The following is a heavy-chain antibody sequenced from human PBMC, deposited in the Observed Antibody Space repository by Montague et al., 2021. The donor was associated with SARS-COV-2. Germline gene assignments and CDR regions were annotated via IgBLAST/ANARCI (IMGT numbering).Heavy chain of an antibody. V-gene: IGHV3-23*03. CDR1: EFAFSSYA. CDR2: IYSGGSST. D-gene: IGHD1-26*01. CDR3: AKSAWGVTDAFDI. J-gene: IGHJ3*02. Sequence: SRSLSLSASEFAFSSYAMSWVRQAPGKGLEWVSAIYSGGSSTFYADSVKGRFTISRDNSKNTLYLQMNSLRAEDTAVYYCAKSAWGVTDAFDIWGQGTMVTVSP.